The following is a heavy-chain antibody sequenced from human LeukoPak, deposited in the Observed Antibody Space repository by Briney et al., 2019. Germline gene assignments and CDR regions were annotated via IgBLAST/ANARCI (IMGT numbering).Heavy chain of an antibody. V-gene: IGHV1-69*04. J-gene: IGHJ4*02. Sequence: IPILGIANYAQKFQGRVTITADKSTSTAYMELSSLRSEDTAVYYCARVLRNGKLYYFDYWGQGTLVTVSS. CDR3: ARVLRNGKLYYFDY. CDR2: IPILGIA. D-gene: IGHD4-4*01.